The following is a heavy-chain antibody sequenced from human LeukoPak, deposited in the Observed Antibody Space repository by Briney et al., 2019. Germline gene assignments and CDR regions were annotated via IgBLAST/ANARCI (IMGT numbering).Heavy chain of an antibody. J-gene: IGHJ4*02. Sequence: ASVKVSCKASGYTFTSYAMHWVRQAPGQRLEWMGWINAGNGNTKYSQEFQGRVTMTTDTSTSTAYMELRSLRSDDTAVYYCARDRVFLTVTHFDYWGQGTLVTVSS. V-gene: IGHV1-3*01. D-gene: IGHD4-17*01. CDR3: ARDRVFLTVTHFDY. CDR1: GYTFTSYA. CDR2: INAGNGNT.